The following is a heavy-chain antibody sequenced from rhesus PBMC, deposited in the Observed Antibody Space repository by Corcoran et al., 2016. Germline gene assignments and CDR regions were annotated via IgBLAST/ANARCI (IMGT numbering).Heavy chain of an antibody. J-gene: IGHJ4*01. CDR3: ARNPSPYYYICSYYYFLDY. V-gene: IGHV4-160*01. CDR1: GGSIRSNY. D-gene: IGHD3-16*01. Sequence: QVQLQESGPGLGKPSETLSRTCAVSGGSIRSNYCSWIRQSPGKGREWVGRIYVRVGSTYYNPSLKSRVTISTYTSKNQFSLKLSSVTAADTAVYYCARNPSPYYYICSYYYFLDYWGQGVLVTVSS. CDR2: IYVRVGST.